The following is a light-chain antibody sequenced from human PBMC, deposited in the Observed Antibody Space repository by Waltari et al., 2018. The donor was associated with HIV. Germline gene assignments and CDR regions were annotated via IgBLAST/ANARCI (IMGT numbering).Light chain of an antibody. V-gene: IGLV1-40*01. J-gene: IGLJ3*02. Sequence: QSVLTQPPSVSGAPGQRVTISCTGSSSNIGAGYDAHWYQQIPGTAPKLLIYGNSHRPSGVPDRFSGSKSGTSASLAITGLQAEDEADYYCQSYDSSLSVWVFGGGTKLTVL. CDR2: GNS. CDR3: QSYDSSLSVWV. CDR1: SSNIGAGYD.